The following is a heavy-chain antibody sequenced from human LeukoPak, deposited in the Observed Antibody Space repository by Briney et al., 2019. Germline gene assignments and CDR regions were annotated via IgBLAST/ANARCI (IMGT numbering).Heavy chain of an antibody. CDR2: INHSGST. J-gene: IGHJ3*02. CDR1: GGSFSGYY. V-gene: IGHV4-34*01. D-gene: IGHD3-10*01. Sequence: SETLSLTCAVYGGSFSGYYWSWIRQPPGKGLEWIGEINHSGSTNYNPSLKSRVTISVDTSKNQFSLKLSSVTAADTAVYYCALNLLWDAFDIWGRGTMVTVSS. CDR3: ALNLLWDAFDI.